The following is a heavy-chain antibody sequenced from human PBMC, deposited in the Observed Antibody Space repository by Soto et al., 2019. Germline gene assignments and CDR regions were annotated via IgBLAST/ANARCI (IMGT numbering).Heavy chain of an antibody. V-gene: IGHV1-18*01. D-gene: IGHD5-18*01. J-gene: IGHJ3*02. CDR3: ARDVDTAVAKRAFDI. Sequence: SWVRQAPGQGLEWMGWISAYNGDTNYAQNLQGRVTMTTETSTSTAYMELRSLRSDDTAVYYCARDVDTAVAKRAFDIWGQGTMVTVSS. CDR2: ISAYNGDT.